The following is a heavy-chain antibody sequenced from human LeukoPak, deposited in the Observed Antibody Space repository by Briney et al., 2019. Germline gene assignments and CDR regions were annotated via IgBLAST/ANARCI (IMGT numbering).Heavy chain of an antibody. Sequence: SETLSLTCTVSGGSISNYYWSWIRQPAGKGLEWIGRISASGNTNYNPSLKSRVAMSVDTSMNLFALKLSSVTAADTAVYYCARQGVATAIDYWGQGTLVTVSS. CDR1: GGSISNYY. D-gene: IGHD2-21*02. V-gene: IGHV4-4*07. CDR3: ARQGVATAIDY. J-gene: IGHJ4*02. CDR2: ISASGNT.